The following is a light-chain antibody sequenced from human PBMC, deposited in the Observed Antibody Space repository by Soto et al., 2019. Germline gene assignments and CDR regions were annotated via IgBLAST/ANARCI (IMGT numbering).Light chain of an antibody. CDR3: QQSYSIPTWT. CDR2: DSS. CDR1: QSISTY. J-gene: IGKJ1*01. Sequence: DIPLTQSPSSLSASVGDRITITCPASQSISTYLNWYQQKPGEAPTLLVYDSSTLQSGVPSRFSGSGFGAEFTLTVSSLQPEDFATYYCQQSYSIPTWTFGQGTKVEIK. V-gene: IGKV1-39*01.